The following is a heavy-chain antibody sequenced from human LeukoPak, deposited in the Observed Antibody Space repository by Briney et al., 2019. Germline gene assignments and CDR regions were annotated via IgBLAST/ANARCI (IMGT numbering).Heavy chain of an antibody. D-gene: IGHD5-24*01. CDR2: ISWDGFST. Sequence: GGSLRLPCAACVFTYDEYTMHWVRQTPGKGLEWISLISWDGFSTYYAASVKGRFTISRDNSKSSLYLQMDALTADDAGLYYCAKSDVTSTEAYYFDSWGQGTLVTVSS. CDR3: AKSDVTSTEAYYFDS. V-gene: IGHV3-43*01. CDR1: VFTYDEYT. J-gene: IGHJ4*02.